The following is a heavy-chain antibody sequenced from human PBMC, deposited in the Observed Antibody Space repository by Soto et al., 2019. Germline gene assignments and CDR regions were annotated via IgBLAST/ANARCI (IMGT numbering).Heavy chain of an antibody. D-gene: IGHD5-18*01. J-gene: IGHJ4*02. V-gene: IGHV1-18*01. CDR2: INAYNGNT. CDR3: ARAIAGGYGHTTLDY. Sequence: QVHLVQSGAEVKKPGASVKVSCKASGYTFTHYGLSWVRQAPGQGLEWMGWINAYNGNTDYAHKVQGRVTVTTDTCTTTDNMELRSLTSDDTAVYYCARAIAGGYGHTTLDYWGQGNLVTVSS. CDR1: GYTFTHYG.